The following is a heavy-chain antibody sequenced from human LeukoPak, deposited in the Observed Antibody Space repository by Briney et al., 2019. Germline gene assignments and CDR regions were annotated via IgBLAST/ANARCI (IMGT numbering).Heavy chain of an antibody. CDR2: ISGSGDST. V-gene: IGHV3-23*01. Sequence: GGSLRLSCAASGITFSSYAMSWVRQAPGKGLEWVSAISGSGDSTNYADSVKGRFTISRDNAKNSLYLQMNSLRAEDTAVYYCARETLTYCGGDCYPLDYWGQGTLVTVSS. J-gene: IGHJ4*02. CDR3: ARETLTYCGGDCYPLDY. D-gene: IGHD2-21*02. CDR1: GITFSSYA.